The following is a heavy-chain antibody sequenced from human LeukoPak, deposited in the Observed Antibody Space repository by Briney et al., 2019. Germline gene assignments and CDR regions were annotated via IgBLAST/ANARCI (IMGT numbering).Heavy chain of an antibody. CDR3: ARVYSGYDLPGSLANYYFDY. Sequence: PSETLSLTCTVSGSSISSYYWSWIRQPAGKGLEWIGRFYSGGGTDYNPSLKSRVTMSVDTSKNQFSLKLSSVTAADTAVYYCARVYSGYDLPGSLANYYFDYWGQGALVTVSS. CDR1: GSSISSYY. V-gene: IGHV4-4*07. J-gene: IGHJ4*02. D-gene: IGHD5-12*01. CDR2: FYSGGGT.